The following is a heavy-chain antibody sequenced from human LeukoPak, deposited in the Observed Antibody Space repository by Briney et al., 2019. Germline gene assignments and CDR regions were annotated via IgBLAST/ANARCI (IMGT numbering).Heavy chain of an antibody. CDR3: TTVRDIVVGGGPYYFDY. CDR1: GYTFIGYY. D-gene: IGHD2-15*01. V-gene: IGHV1-2*02. J-gene: IGHJ4*02. Sequence: ASVKVSCKASGYTFIGYYLHWVRQAPGQGLEWMGWINPHNGDTNYAQKFQGRVTMTRDTSITTAYMELSRLKSDDTAVYYCTTVRDIVVGGGPYYFDYWGQGTLVTVSS. CDR2: INPHNGDT.